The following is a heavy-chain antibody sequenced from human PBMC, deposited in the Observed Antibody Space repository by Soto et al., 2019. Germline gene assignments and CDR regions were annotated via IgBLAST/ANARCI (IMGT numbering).Heavy chain of an antibody. D-gene: IGHD5-18*01. CDR1: GGSINSGCYC. CDR2: ISYDGST. CDR3: SRGILV. Sequence: QVQLQESGPGLVKPSQTLSLTCTVSGGSINSGCYCWSWIRQHPGKGLDWIGCISYDGSTSYNPSLKSRVTISVDTSKNQFSLKLTSVTAADTAVYYCSRGILVWCQGDLITVSS. J-gene: IGHJ4*02. V-gene: IGHV4-31*03.